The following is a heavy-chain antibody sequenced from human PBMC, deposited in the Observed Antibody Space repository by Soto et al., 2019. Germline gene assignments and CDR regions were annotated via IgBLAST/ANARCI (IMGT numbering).Heavy chain of an antibody. J-gene: IGHJ4*02. CDR3: ARRGSDFWSGCYYDY. D-gene: IGHD3-3*01. Sequence: GESLKISCKGSGYSFTSYWISWVRQMPGKGLEWMGRIDPSDSYTNYSPSFQGHVTISAVKSISTAYLQWSSLKASDTAMYYCARRGSDFWSGCYYDYWGQGTLVTVSS. CDR1: GYSFTSYW. V-gene: IGHV5-10-1*01. CDR2: IDPSDSYT.